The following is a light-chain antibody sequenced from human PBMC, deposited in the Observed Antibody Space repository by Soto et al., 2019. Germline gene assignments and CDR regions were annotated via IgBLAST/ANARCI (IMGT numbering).Light chain of an antibody. CDR2: TAA. Sequence: DIQMTRSPSSVSASVGDRVTITCRASQDISRWLAWYQQKPGKAPKLLIDTAASSERGVPSMFSCSEYGNNFTHLINRLQPEDFATDYCQQSYNSAHTFEEGTEVDTK. J-gene: IGKJ4*02. CDR1: QDISRW. V-gene: IGKV1-12*01. CDR3: QQSYNSAHT.